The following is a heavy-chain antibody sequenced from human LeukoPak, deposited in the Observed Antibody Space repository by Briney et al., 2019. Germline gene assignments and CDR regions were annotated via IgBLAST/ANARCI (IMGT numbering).Heavy chain of an antibody. CDR1: GYTFTSYG. V-gene: IGHV1-18*01. D-gene: IGHD5-12*01. J-gene: IGHJ4*02. CDR3: ARDPSEDIVAYFDY. Sequence: ASVKVSCKASGYTFTSYGISWVRQAPGQGLEWMGRISAYNGNTNYAQKLQGRVTMTTDTSTSTAYMELRSLRSDDTAVYYCARDPSEDIVAYFDYWGQGTLVTVSS. CDR2: ISAYNGNT.